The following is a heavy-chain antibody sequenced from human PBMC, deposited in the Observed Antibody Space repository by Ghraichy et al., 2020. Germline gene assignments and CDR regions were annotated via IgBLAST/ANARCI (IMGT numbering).Heavy chain of an antibody. J-gene: IGHJ6*02. CDR2: ISGSGSWT. Sequence: GGSLRLSCAASGFTFSNFAVSWVRQAPGKGLEWVSTISGSGSWTYYADSVKDRLTISRDNSENTLYLQMDSLRAEDTAVYYCAKNQGRYCSSRSCYEDYGLDVWGQGTTVTVSS. CDR1: GFTFSNFA. D-gene: IGHD2-2*01. V-gene: IGHV3-23*01. CDR3: AKNQGRYCSSRSCYEDYGLDV.